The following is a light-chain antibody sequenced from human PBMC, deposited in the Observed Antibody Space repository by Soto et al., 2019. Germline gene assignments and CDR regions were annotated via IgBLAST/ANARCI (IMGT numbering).Light chain of an antibody. Sequence: EIVLTQSPATLSLSPGERATLSCRASQSVSSHLAWHQHKRGLAPRLLIYDASNGATGIPARFSGGGSGTDFTLIISSLEPEDFAVYYCQQRSNWSQTFGHGTKVEIK. CDR1: QSVSSH. J-gene: IGKJ1*01. V-gene: IGKV3-11*01. CDR3: QQRSNWSQT. CDR2: DAS.